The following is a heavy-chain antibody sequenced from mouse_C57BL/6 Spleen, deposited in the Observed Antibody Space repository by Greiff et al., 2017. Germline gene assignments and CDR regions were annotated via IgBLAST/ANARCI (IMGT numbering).Heavy chain of an antibody. Sequence: EVKVVESGGDLVKPGGSLKLSCAASGFTFSSYGMSWVRQTPDKRLEWVATISSGGSYTYYPDSVKGRFTISRDNAKNTLYLQMSSLKSEDTAMYYCARHPQNYYGSNPLFDYWGQGTTLTVSS. CDR2: ISSGGSYT. J-gene: IGHJ2*01. CDR1: GFTFSSYG. D-gene: IGHD1-1*01. V-gene: IGHV5-6*01. CDR3: ARHPQNYYGSNPLFDY.